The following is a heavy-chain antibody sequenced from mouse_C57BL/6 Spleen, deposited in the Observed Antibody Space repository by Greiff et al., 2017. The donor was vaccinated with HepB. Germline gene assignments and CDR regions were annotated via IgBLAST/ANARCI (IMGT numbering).Heavy chain of an antibody. CDR3: TRWGLLLYYFDY. CDR1: GYTFTDYE. D-gene: IGHD2-3*01. CDR2: IDPETGGT. V-gene: IGHV1-15*01. Sequence: QVQLKESGAELVRPGASVTLSCKASGYTFTDYEMHWVKQTPVHGLEWIGAIDPETGGTAYNQKFKGKAILTADKSSSTAYMELRSLTSEDSAVYYCTRWGLLLYYFDYWGQGTTLTVSS. J-gene: IGHJ2*01.